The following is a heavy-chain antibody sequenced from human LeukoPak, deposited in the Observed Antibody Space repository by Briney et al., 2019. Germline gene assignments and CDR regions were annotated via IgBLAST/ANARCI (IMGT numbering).Heavy chain of an antibody. D-gene: IGHD3-10*01. CDR3: ARGQLLWFGESVPDFDY. CDR1: GYTFTSYY. Sequence: GASVKVSCKASGYTFTSYYMHWVRQAPGQGLEWVGIINPSGDPTTYAQKFQGRVTMTSDMSTSTVYMELSSPRSEDTAVYYCARGQLLWFGESVPDFDYWGQGTLVTVSS. CDR2: INPSGDPT. J-gene: IGHJ4*02. V-gene: IGHV1-46*01.